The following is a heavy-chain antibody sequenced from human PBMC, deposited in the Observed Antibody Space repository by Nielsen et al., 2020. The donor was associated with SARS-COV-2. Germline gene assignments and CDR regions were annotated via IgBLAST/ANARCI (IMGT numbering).Heavy chain of an antibody. CDR3: AKELLAATISASGGY. V-gene: IGHV3-30*18. CDR1: GFTFSSYG. CDR2: ISYDGSNK. Sequence: GESLKTSCAASGFTFSSYGMHWVRQAPGKGLEWVAVISYDGSNKYYADSVKGRFTISRDNSKNTLYLQMNSLRAEDTAVYYCAKELLAATISASGGYWGQGTLVTVSS. D-gene: IGHD5-12*01. J-gene: IGHJ4*02.